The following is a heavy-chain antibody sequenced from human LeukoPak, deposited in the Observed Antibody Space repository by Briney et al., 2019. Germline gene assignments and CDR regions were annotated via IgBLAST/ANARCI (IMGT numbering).Heavy chain of an antibody. CDR1: GFTFSSYG. CDR3: ARYGSGSKYRDPFDS. CDR2: ISYDGSNK. J-gene: IGHJ4*02. D-gene: IGHD3-10*01. Sequence: GGSLRLSCAASGFTFSSYGMHWVRQAPGKGLEWVAVISYDGSNKYYADSVKGRFTVSRDNGRNSVYLQMNSLRADDTAVYFCARYGSGSKYRDPFDSWGQGTLVTVSS. V-gene: IGHV3-30*03.